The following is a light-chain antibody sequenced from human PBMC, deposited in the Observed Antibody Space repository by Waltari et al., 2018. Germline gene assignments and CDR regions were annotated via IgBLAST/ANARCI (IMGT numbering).Light chain of an antibody. CDR2: TAS. V-gene: IGKV1-39*01. Sequence: DIQLTQSPSSLSASVGDRVTITCRASESITSYLSWYQQNPGEAPKLLIYTASSLEGGVPSRFSGSGSGTDYTLTISNLQPEDFATYYCHQIYSTLGDTFGQGTKLEIK. J-gene: IGKJ2*01. CDR3: HQIYSTLGDT. CDR1: ESITSY.